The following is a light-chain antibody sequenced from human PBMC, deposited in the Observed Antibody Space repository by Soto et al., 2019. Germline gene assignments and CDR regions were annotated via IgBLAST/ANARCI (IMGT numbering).Light chain of an antibody. V-gene: IGKV3-20*01. J-gene: IGKJ1*01. CDR3: QHYVYPQWT. Sequence: IVLTQSPGTLSLSPGERATLSCRASQTGSNSYLAWYQQKSGQAPRLLIYGVSNRATGTPDRFSGSGSGTEFTLTIRRLEPEDFAVYFCQHYVYPQWTFGPGTKVDNK. CDR2: GVS. CDR1: QTGSNSY.